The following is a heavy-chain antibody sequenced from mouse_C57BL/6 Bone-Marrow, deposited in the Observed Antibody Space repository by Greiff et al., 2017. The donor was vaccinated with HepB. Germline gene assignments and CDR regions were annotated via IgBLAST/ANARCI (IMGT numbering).Heavy chain of an antibody. CDR3: TRKCVITRGYFFDY. J-gene: IGHJ2*01. V-gene: IGHV6-6*01. Sequence: EVKLVESGGGLVQPGGSMKLSCAASGFTFSDDWMDWVRQSPEKGLEWVAEIRNKANNHATYYAESVKGRFTISRDDSKSSVYQQMNSLRAEDTGIYYCTRKCVITRGYFFDYGRQGTTLTVSS. D-gene: IGHD2-4*01. CDR2: IRNKANNHAT. CDR1: GFTFSDDW.